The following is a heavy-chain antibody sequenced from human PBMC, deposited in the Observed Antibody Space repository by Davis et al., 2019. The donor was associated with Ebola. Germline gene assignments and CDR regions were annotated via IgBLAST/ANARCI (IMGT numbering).Heavy chain of an antibody. CDR1: GYTFTGYY. V-gene: IGHV1-2*06. Sequence: AASVKVSCKASGYTFTGYYIHWVRQAPGQGLEWIGRINPNSGGTNYAQKFQGRVTMTRDTSISTAYMELSRLRSDDTAVYYCARDGNYSSSWGNYYYYGMDVWGQGTTVTVSS. CDR2: INPNSGGT. CDR3: ARDGNYSSSWGNYYYYGMDV. J-gene: IGHJ6*02. D-gene: IGHD6-13*01.